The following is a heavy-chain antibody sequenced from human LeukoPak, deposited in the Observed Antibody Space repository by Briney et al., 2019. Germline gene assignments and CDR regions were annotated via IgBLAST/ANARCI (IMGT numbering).Heavy chain of an antibody. CDR3: ARCGGSGGSCYVSY. CDR1: GYSFTSYW. D-gene: IGHD2-15*01. CDR2: IYPGDSDT. Sequence: RGEAPKISCKGSGYSFTSYWIGWVRQMPGKGVEGMGIIYPGDSDTRYSPSFQGQVTISADKSISTAYLQWSSLKASDTAMYYCARCGGSGGSCYVSYWGQGTLVTVSS. J-gene: IGHJ4*02. V-gene: IGHV5-51*01.